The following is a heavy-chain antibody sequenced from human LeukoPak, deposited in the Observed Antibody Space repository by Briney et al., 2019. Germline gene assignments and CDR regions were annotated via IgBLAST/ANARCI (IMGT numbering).Heavy chain of an antibody. CDR1: GGSISSGGYY. J-gene: IGHJ4*02. V-gene: IGHV4-31*03. D-gene: IGHD5-24*01. CDR3: ARDRDGYNWVDY. CDR2: IYYSGST. Sequence: TLSLTCTVPGGSISSGGYYWSWIRQPPAKGLEWIGYIYYSGSTYYNPSLKSRVTISVDTSKNQYSLKLSSVTAADTAVYYCARDRDGYNWVDYWGQGTLVTVSS.